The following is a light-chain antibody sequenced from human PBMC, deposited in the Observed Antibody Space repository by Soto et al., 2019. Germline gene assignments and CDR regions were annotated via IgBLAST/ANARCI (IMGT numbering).Light chain of an antibody. CDR1: SGYSNYK. Sequence: QSVLTQPPSASASQGASVTLTCTLSSGYSNYKVDWYQQRPGKGPRFVMRVGTGGIVGSKGDGIPDRFSVLGSGLNRYLTIKNIQEEGESDYHCGADHGSGSNFVVVFGGGTKLTVL. J-gene: IGLJ2*01. CDR3: GADHGSGSNFVVV. CDR2: VGTGGIVG. V-gene: IGLV9-49*01.